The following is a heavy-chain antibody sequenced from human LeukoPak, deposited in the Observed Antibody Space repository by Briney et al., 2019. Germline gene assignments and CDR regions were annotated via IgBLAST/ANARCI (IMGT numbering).Heavy chain of an antibody. V-gene: IGHV4-31*03. D-gene: IGHD3-3*01. CDR2: IYYSGST. CDR1: GGSISSGGYY. Sequence: TLSLTCTVSGGSISSGGYYWSWIRQHPGKGLEWIGYIYYSGSTYYNPSLKSRVTISVDTSKNQFSLKLSSVTAADTAVYYCARGTTIFGVVILRGNAFDIWGQGTMVTVSS. CDR3: ARGTTIFGVVILRGNAFDI. J-gene: IGHJ3*02.